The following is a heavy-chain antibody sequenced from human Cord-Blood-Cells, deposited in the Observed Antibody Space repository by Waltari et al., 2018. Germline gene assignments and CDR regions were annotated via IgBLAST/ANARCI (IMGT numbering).Heavy chain of an antibody. D-gene: IGHD3-3*01. CDR3: ARRLATIFGVVIGFDY. CDR1: GGSISSSSYY. CDR2: VYYSGST. J-gene: IGHJ4*02. V-gene: IGHV4-39*01. Sequence: QLQLQESGPGLVKPSETLSLTCTVSGGSISSSSYYWGWIRQPPGKGLEWIGSVYYSGSTYYNPSLKSRVTISVGTSKNQFSLKLSSVTAADTAVYYCARRLATIFGVVIGFDYWGQGTLVTVSS.